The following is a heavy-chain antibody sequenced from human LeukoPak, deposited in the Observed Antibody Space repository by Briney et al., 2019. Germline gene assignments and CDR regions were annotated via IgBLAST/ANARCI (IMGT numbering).Heavy chain of an antibody. CDR1: GGSISSHY. D-gene: IGHD5-12*01. CDR2: IYYSGST. J-gene: IGHJ4*02. V-gene: IGHV4-59*11. CDR3: ARFSVALDY. Sequence: SETLSLTCTVSGGSISSHYWSWIRQPPGKGLEGIGYIYYSGSTNYNPSLKSRVSISEDTSRNQFSLQLNSVTAADTAVYYCARFSVALDYWGQGALVTVSS.